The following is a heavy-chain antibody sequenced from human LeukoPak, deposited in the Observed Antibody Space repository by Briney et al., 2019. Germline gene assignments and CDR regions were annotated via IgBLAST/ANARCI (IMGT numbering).Heavy chain of an antibody. J-gene: IGHJ3*02. V-gene: IGHV4-34*01. Sequence: SETLSLTCVVYGGSFSGYYWSWIRQPPGKGVEWIGEINHSGSTNYNPSLKSRVTISVDTSKNQFSLKLSSVTAADTAVYYGARSLEDAFDIWGQGTMVTVSS. CDR3: ARSLEDAFDI. CDR1: GGSFSGYY. D-gene: IGHD5-24*01. CDR2: INHSGST.